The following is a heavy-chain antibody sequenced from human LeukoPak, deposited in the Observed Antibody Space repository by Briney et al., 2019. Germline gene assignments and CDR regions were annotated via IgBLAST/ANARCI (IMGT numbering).Heavy chain of an antibody. V-gene: IGHV4-34*01. Sequence: SYTLSLTCTVFGRSFSGYYWIWIRHPPDKGLESIGEINPSGSTNYHPSLKRRVTISVDTPKNQFSLKLSSVTAADTAVYYCARPYSSGWSGADYWGQGTLVTVSP. CDR2: INPSGST. D-gene: IGHD6-19*01. CDR1: GRSFSGYY. J-gene: IGHJ4*02. CDR3: ARPYSSGWSGADY.